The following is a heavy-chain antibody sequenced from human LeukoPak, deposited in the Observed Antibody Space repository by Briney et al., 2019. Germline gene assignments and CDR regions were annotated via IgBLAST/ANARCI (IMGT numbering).Heavy chain of an antibody. CDR1: GGSISTYY. J-gene: IGHJ4*02. Sequence: SETLSLTCSVSGGSISTYYWSWIRQPAGQGLEWIGRISPSGDPNYNPSLKSRVAMPVDTSKNQFSLTLTSLTAADTAIYYCARPRRDGSDWYADDYWGQGTLVTVSS. CDR3: ARPRRDGSDWYADDY. CDR2: ISPSGDP. D-gene: IGHD6-19*01. V-gene: IGHV4-4*07.